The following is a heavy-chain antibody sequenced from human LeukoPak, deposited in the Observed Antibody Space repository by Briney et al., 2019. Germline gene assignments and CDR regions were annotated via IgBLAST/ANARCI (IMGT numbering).Heavy chain of an antibody. CDR1: GYTFTGYY. D-gene: IGHD6-19*01. Sequence: GASVKVSCKASGYTFTGYYMHWVRQAPGQGLEWMGWINPTTSDTQYAQEFQGRVTLTSDTSISTAYMELNRLRSDDTAIYYCAKVIAGAVAFDYWGQGTLVTVSS. CDR2: INPTTSDT. V-gene: IGHV1-2*02. CDR3: AKVIAGAVAFDY. J-gene: IGHJ4*02.